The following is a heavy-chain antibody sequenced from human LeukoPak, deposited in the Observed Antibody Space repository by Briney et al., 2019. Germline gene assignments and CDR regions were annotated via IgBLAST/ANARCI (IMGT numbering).Heavy chain of an antibody. Sequence: ASVKVSCKASGYIFTDYAINWVRQAPGERLEWMGWINAGNGNTKYSQRFQGRVTITRDRSASTAYMELNSLRSEDAAVYYCARGRWSTTTASYYFDYWGQGTLVTVSS. CDR2: INAGNGNT. D-gene: IGHD5/OR15-5a*01. J-gene: IGHJ4*02. V-gene: IGHV1-3*01. CDR3: ARGRWSTTTASYYFDY. CDR1: GYIFTDYA.